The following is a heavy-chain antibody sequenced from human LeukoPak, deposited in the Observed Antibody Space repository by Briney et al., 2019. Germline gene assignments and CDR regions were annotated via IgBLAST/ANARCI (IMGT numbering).Heavy chain of an antibody. Sequence: GGSLRLSCAASGFTFSSYAMSWVRQAPGKGLEWVSAISGSGGSTYYADSVKGRFTISRDNSKNTLYLQMNSLRAEDTAVYYCARDWGYSYGFDYWGQGTLVTVSS. V-gene: IGHV3-23*01. CDR1: GFTFSSYA. D-gene: IGHD5-18*01. J-gene: IGHJ4*02. CDR2: ISGSGGST. CDR3: ARDWGYSYGFDY.